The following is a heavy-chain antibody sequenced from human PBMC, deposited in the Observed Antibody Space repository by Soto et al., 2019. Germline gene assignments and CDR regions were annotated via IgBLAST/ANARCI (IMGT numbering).Heavy chain of an antibody. V-gene: IGHV3-48*02. CDR2: ISGSSQTI. CDR1: GFIFNTYS. Sequence: EVQLVESGGGLIQPGGSLRLSCAASGFIFNTYSMNWVRQAPGKGLEWVSYISGSSQTIFYEDSVRGRFTISRDNANNSTYLQMVSLRDEDTAVYYCARTLSWRRGPFDSWGQGTLVTVSS. CDR3: ARTLSWRRGPFDS. D-gene: IGHD2-15*01. J-gene: IGHJ4*02.